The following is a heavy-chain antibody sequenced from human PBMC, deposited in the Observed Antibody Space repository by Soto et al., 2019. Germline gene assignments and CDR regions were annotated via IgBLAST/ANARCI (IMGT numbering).Heavy chain of an antibody. D-gene: IGHD1-26*01. J-gene: IGHJ6*02. Sequence: PGESLKISCNGSGYTFTTYWIGWVRQMSGKGLEWMGIIYPGDSDTRYTPSFQGQVTISADKSISTAYLQWSSLKASDTAMYYCERLPSIVSRRRGMDVWGQGTKVTVYS. CDR3: ERLPSIVSRRRGMDV. V-gene: IGHV5-51*01. CDR2: IYPGDSDT. CDR1: GYTFTTYW.